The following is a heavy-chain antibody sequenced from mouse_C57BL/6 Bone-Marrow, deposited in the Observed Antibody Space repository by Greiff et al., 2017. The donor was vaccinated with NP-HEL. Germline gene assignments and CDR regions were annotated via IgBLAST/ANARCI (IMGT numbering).Heavy chain of an antibody. Sequence: QVQLKQPGAELVKPGASVKVSCKASGYTFTSYWMHWVKQRPGQGLEWIGRIHPSDSDTNYNQKFKGKATLTVDKSSSTAYMQLSSLASEDSAVYYCAIGGTVVATGDYWGQGTTLTVSS. V-gene: IGHV1-74*01. D-gene: IGHD1-1*01. CDR3: AIGGTVVATGDY. CDR1: GYTFTSYW. J-gene: IGHJ2*01. CDR2: IHPSDSDT.